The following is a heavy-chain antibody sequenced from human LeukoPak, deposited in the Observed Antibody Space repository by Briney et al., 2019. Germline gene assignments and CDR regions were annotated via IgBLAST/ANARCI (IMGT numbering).Heavy chain of an antibody. V-gene: IGHV4-4*07. CDR2: IYTSGST. J-gene: IGHJ5*02. CDR1: GGSISSYY. D-gene: IGHD1-26*01. CDR3: ARDSGSYSLGWFDP. Sequence: SETLSLTCTVSGGSISSYYWSWIRQPAGKGLEWIGRIYTSGSTNYNPSLKSRVTMPVDTSKNRFSLKLSSVTAADTAVYYCARDSGSYSLGWFDPWGQGTLVTVSS.